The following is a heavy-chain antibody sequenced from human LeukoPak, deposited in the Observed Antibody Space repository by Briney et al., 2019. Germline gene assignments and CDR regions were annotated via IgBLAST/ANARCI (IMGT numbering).Heavy chain of an antibody. V-gene: IGHV3-30*04. D-gene: IGHD1-1*01. CDR2: ISYDGSNK. CDR1: GFTFSSYA. CDR3: ARAPTTARPYYFDY. Sequence: PGRSLRLSCAASGFTFSSYAMHWVRQAPGKGLEWVAVISYDGSNKYYADSVKGRFTISRDNSKNTLYLRMNSLRAEDTAVYYCARAPTTARPYYFDYWGQGTLVTVSS. J-gene: IGHJ4*02.